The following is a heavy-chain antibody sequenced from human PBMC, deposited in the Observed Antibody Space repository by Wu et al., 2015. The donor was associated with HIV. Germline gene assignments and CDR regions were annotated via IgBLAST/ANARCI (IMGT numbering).Heavy chain of an antibody. Sequence: QVQLLQSGAEVKKPGASVMVSCKASGYTFTDYYMYWVRQAPGQGLEWMGWINPNRGGTKYAPKFQGRVTMTRDTSITTAYLQLSGLRPDDTAVYYCARDLRKSTAFDLWGQGTVVTVSS. D-gene: IGHD1-14*01. CDR2: INPNRGGT. CDR3: ARDLRKSTAFDL. CDR1: GYTFTDYY. V-gene: IGHV1-2*02. J-gene: IGHJ3*01.